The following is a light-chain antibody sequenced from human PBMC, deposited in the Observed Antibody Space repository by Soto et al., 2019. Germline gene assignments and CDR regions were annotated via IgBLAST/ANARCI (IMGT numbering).Light chain of an antibody. CDR2: EVS. Sequence: QSVLTQPASVSGSPGQSITISCTGTNNDVGGYNYVSWYQQHPGKAPKFLIYEVSNRPSGVSSRFSGSKSGNTASLTISGLQAEDEADYYCSSYTDSSNYVFGTGTKSPS. CDR3: SSYTDSSNYV. J-gene: IGLJ1*01. V-gene: IGLV2-14*01. CDR1: NNDVGGYNY.